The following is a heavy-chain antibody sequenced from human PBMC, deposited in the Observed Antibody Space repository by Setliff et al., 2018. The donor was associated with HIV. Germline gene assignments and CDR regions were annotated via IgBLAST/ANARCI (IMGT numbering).Heavy chain of an antibody. CDR1: GGSINGYY. CDR2: INHSGST. J-gene: IGHJ4*02. D-gene: IGHD3-9*01. Sequence: SETLSLTCTVSGGSINGYYWSWIRQPPGKGLEWIGEINHSGSTNYNPSLKSRVTISVDTSKNQFSLKLSSVTAADTAVYYCARGAVLRYFDWLSLFDYWGQGTLVTVSS. V-gene: IGHV4-34*01. CDR3: ARGAVLRYFDWLSLFDY.